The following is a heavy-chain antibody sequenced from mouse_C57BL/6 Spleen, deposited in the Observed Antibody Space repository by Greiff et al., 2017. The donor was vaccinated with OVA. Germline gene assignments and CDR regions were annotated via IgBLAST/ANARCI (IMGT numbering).Heavy chain of an antibody. CDR1: GFTFSDYG. V-gene: IGHV5-17*01. Sequence: EVMLVESGGGLVKPGGSLKLSCAASGFTFSDYGMHWVRQAPETGLEWVAYISSGSSTIYYADTVKGRFTISRDNAKNPLFLQMTSLRSEDTAMYYGARDLYYGSSYWYFDGWGTGTTVTVSS. J-gene: IGHJ1*03. CDR3: ARDLYYGSSYWYFDG. D-gene: IGHD1-1*01. CDR2: ISSGSSTI.